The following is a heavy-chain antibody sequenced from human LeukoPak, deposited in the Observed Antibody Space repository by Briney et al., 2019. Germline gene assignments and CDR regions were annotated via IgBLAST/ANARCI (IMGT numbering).Heavy chain of an antibody. D-gene: IGHD6-13*01. J-gene: IGHJ4*02. CDR3: AREQQLIRGDY. CDR1: GYTFINYG. CDR2: ISAYNGNT. V-gene: IGHV1-18*01. Sequence: ASVKVSCKASGYTFINYGITWVRQAPGQGLEWMGWISAYNGNTNYAQKLQGRVTMTTDTSSSTAYMELRSLRSDDTAVYYCAREQQLIRGDYWGQGTLVTVSS.